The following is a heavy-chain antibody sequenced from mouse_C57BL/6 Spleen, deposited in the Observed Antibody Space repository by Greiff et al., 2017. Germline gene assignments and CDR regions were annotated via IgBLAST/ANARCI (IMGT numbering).Heavy chain of an antibody. V-gene: IGHV14-4*01. D-gene: IGHD2-4*01. Sequence: VQLQQSGAELVRPGASVKLSCTASGFNIKDDYMHWVKQRPEQGLEWIGWIDPENGDTEYASKFQGKATITADTSSNTAYLQLSSLTSEDTAVYYCTRGLRQDWYFDVWGTGTTVTVSS. CDR3: TRGLRQDWYFDV. J-gene: IGHJ1*03. CDR1: GFNIKDDY. CDR2: IDPENGDT.